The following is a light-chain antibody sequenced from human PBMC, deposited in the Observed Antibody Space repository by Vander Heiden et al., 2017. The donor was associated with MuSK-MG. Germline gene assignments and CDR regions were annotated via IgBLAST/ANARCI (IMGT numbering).Light chain of an antibody. V-gene: IGKV3-20*01. J-gene: IGKJ4*01. CDR1: QIVSSSY. CDR2: GAS. CDR3: QQDCSSRLT. Sequence: PAARATLSCRASQIVSSSYLAWYQQKPGQAPRLLIYGASSRATGIPDRFSGSGSGTDFTLTISSLEPEDFAVYYCQQDCSSRLTFGGGTKVEIK.